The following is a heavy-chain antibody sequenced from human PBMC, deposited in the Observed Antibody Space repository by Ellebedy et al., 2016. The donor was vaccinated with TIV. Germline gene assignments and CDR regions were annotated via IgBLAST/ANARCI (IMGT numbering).Heavy chain of an antibody. V-gene: IGHV4-61*01. D-gene: IGHD2-2*02. Sequence: SETLSLTCTVSGGSVSSGSYYWSWIRQPPGTGLEWIGYIYYSGSTNYNPSLKSRVTISVDTSKNQFSLKLSSVTAADTAVYYCARTVPAAIHYFDCWGQGTLVTVSS. CDR3: ARTVPAAIHYFDC. CDR1: GGSVSSGSYY. J-gene: IGHJ4*02. CDR2: IYYSGST.